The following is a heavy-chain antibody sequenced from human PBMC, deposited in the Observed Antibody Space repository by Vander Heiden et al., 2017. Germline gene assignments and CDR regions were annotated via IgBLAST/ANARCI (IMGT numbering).Heavy chain of an antibody. Sequence: EVQLLESGGGLVQPGGSLRLSFSAAGFSFGNDGMTWVRQAPGTGLEWVSSISHSGVATYYADAVKGRFTISRDNMKNTLYLQMNSLRAEDTARYYCAKDRITSDLWGQGTLVIVSS. CDR2: ISHSGVAT. CDR1: GFSFGNDG. V-gene: IGHV3-23*01. J-gene: IGHJ5*02. D-gene: IGHD3-10*01. CDR3: AKDRITSDL.